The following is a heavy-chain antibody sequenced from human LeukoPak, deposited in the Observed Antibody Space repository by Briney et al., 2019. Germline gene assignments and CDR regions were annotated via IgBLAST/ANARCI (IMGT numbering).Heavy chain of an antibody. CDR3: TREPTNITIFGVAPLFDY. CDR2: IIPILGIA. CDR1: GGTFSSYA. D-gene: IGHD3-3*01. Sequence: SVKVSCKASGGTFSSYAISWVRQAPGQGLEWMGRIIPILGIANYAQKFQGRVTITADKSTSTAYMELSSLRSEDTAVYYYTREPTNITIFGVAPLFDYWGQGTLVTVSS. V-gene: IGHV1-69*04. J-gene: IGHJ4*02.